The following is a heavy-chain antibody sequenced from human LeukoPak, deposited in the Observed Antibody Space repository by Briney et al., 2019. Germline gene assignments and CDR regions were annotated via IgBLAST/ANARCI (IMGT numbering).Heavy chain of an antibody. Sequence: GSVKVSCKASGGTFSSYAISWVRQAPGQGLEWMGIINPSGGSTSYAQKFQGRVTMTRDTSTSTVYMELSSLRSEDTAAYYCARAPADYGDYVHWGQGTLVTVSS. CDR3: ARAPADYGDYVH. D-gene: IGHD4-17*01. J-gene: IGHJ4*02. CDR1: GGTFSSYA. CDR2: INPSGGST. V-gene: IGHV1-46*01.